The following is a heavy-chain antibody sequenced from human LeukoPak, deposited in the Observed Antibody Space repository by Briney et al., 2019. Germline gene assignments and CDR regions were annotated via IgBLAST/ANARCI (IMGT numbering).Heavy chain of an antibody. Sequence: GGSLRLSCAASGFTFSDYYMGWIRQAPGKGLEWVSYISSSGSTIYYADSVKGRFTISRDNAKNSLYLQMNSLRAEDTAVYYCARDRSGSYRTSGFDYWGQGTLVTVSS. V-gene: IGHV3-11*01. CDR1: GFTFSDYY. D-gene: IGHD1-26*01. CDR3: ARDRSGSYRTSGFDY. J-gene: IGHJ4*02. CDR2: ISSSGSTI.